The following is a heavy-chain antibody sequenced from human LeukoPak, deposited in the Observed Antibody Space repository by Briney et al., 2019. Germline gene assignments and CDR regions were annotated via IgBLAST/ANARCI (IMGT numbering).Heavy chain of an antibody. CDR3: ARSLPYGTTWYGRSDF. Sequence: GGSLRLSCAASGFPFNAYWMTWVRQAPGKGLEWVANIREDGDTKYYVDSVKGRFTISRDNAMNSLYLQMNSLRAEDTAIYYCARSLPYGTTWYGRSDFWGQGTLVTVSS. J-gene: IGHJ4*02. CDR2: IREDGDTK. V-gene: IGHV3-7*03. CDR1: GFPFNAYW. D-gene: IGHD6-13*01.